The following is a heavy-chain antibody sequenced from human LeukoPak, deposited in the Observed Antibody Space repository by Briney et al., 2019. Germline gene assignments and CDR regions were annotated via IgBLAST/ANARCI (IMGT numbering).Heavy chain of an antibody. CDR1: GYTFTGYY. CDR3: ARGGITGTTRGPTRLNDAFDI. V-gene: IGHV1-2*04. D-gene: IGHD1-20*01. Sequence: GASVKVSCKASGYTFTGYYMHWVGPPPGQGLEGMGWINPNSGGTNYAQKFQGWVTMTRDTSISTAYMELSRLRSDDTAVYYCARGGITGTTRGPTRLNDAFDIWGQGTMVTVSS. CDR2: INPNSGGT. J-gene: IGHJ3*02.